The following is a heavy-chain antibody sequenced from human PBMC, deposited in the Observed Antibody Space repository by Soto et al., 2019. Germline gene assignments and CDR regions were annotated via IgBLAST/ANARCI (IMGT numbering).Heavy chain of an antibody. J-gene: IGHJ6*02. CDR3: AGGVLIGTIFGVATLDV. CDR2: IYYSGST. D-gene: IGHD3-3*01. Sequence: SETLSLTCTVSGGSISSYYWSWIRQPPGKGLEWIGYIYYSGSTNYNPSLKSRVTISVDTSKNQFSLKLSSVTAADTAVYYCAGGVLIGTIFGVATLDVWGQGTTVTVSS. V-gene: IGHV4-59*01. CDR1: GGSISSYY.